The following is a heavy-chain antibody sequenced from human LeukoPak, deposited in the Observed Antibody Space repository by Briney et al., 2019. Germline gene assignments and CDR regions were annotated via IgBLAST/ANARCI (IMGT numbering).Heavy chain of an antibody. V-gene: IGHV3-23*01. Sequence: SGGSLRLSCAASGFTFSSYAMSWVRQAPGKGLEWVSAISGSGGSTYYADSVKGRFTISRDNSKNTLYLQMNSLRAEDTAVYYCAFRGYSSSWYTLGYWGQGTLVTVSS. CDR2: ISGSGGST. J-gene: IGHJ4*02. CDR1: GFTFSSYA. CDR3: AFRGYSSSWYTLGY. D-gene: IGHD6-13*01.